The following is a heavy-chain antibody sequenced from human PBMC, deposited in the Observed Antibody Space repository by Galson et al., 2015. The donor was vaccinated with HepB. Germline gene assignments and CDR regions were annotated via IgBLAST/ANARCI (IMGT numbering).Heavy chain of an antibody. D-gene: IGHD3-9*01. CDR2: IHTSGDRT. J-gene: IGHJ5*02. CDR1: GFIFSAFD. V-gene: IGHV3-23*01. Sequence: SLRLSCAASGFIFSAFDMNWVRQAPGKGPEWVSNIHTSGDRTYYADSVEGRFTISRDSSKNTLYLQMNSLRAEDTAIYYCAKDFNWPEGSWGQGTLVTVSS. CDR3: AKDFNWPEGS.